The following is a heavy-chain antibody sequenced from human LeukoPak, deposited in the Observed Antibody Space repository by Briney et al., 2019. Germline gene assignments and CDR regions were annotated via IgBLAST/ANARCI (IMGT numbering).Heavy chain of an antibody. Sequence: PGESLKISCKGSGYSFTSYWIGWVRQMPGKGLEWMGSIYPGDSDTRYSPSFQGQVTISADKSISTAYLQWSSPKASDTAMYYCARADTAMVTIFDYWGQGTLVTVSS. CDR1: GYSFTSYW. CDR2: IYPGDSDT. D-gene: IGHD5-18*01. J-gene: IGHJ4*02. V-gene: IGHV5-51*01. CDR3: ARADTAMVTIFDY.